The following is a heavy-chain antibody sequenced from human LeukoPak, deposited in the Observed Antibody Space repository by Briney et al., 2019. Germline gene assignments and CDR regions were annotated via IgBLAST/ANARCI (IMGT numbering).Heavy chain of an antibody. V-gene: IGHV3-66*01. D-gene: IGHD5-18*01. CDR1: GFTVSSNY. CDR3: ARALQLWSPFDY. CDR2: IYTGGST. J-gene: IGHJ4*02. Sequence: GGSLRLSCAASGFTVSSNYMSWVRQAPGKGLEWVSVIYTGGSTYYADSVKGGFTISRDNSKNTLYLQMNSLRAEDTAVYYCARALQLWSPFDYWDQGTLVTVSS.